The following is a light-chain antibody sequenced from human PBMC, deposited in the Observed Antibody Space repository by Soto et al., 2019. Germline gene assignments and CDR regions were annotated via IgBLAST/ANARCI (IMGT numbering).Light chain of an antibody. J-gene: IGKJ5*01. CDR1: QSVSSN. CDR2: DIF. V-gene: IGKV3D-15*01. CDR3: QQRFNWPPT. Sequence: EIVMTQSPGTLSLSPGERATLSCRASQSVSSNYLAWYQQKPGQAPRLVIYDIFTRATGVPTRISGSGSGTEFTLTISSLQSEDFAVYYCQQRFNWPPTFGQGTRLEIK.